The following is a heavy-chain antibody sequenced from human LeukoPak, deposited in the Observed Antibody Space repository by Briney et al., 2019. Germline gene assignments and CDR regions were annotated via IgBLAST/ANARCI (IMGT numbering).Heavy chain of an antibody. D-gene: IGHD1-26*01. J-gene: IGHJ4*02. Sequence: ASVKVSCKASGYTFTDYYMHWVRQAPGQGLEWMGWINPNSGGTNYAQKFQGRVTMTRDTSISTAYMELSRLRSDDTAVYYCGREAVGGTSLDYWGQGTPLTVSS. CDR2: INPNSGGT. CDR1: GYTFTDYY. V-gene: IGHV1-2*02. CDR3: GREAVGGTSLDY.